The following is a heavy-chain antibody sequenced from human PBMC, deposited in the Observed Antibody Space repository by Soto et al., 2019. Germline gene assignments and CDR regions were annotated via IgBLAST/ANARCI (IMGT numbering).Heavy chain of an antibody. Sequence: QVQLVQSGAEVKKPGASVKVSCKASGYTFTSYGISWVRQAPGQGLEWMGWISAYNGNTNYAQKLQGRVTMTTDTTTSGACIDLRSLRSDDTDVYYCSRDLHGEPSYWGQGTLVTVFS. CDR1: GYTFTSYG. D-gene: IGHD4-17*01. J-gene: IGHJ4*02. V-gene: IGHV1-18*01. CDR3: SRDLHGEPSY. CDR2: ISAYNGNT.